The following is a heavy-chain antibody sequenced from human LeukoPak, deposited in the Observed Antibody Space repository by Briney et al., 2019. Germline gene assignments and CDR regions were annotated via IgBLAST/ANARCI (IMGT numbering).Heavy chain of an antibody. J-gene: IGHJ5*02. V-gene: IGHV4-59*08. D-gene: IGHD5-18*01. Sequence: PSETLSLTCTASGGSISSYYWSWIRQPPGKGLERIGYIYYSGSTNYNPSLKSRVTISVDTSKNQFSLKLSSVTAADTAVYYCARRRGGYGYSWFDPWGQGTLVTVSS. CDR2: IYYSGST. CDR1: GGSISSYY. CDR3: ARRRGGYGYSWFDP.